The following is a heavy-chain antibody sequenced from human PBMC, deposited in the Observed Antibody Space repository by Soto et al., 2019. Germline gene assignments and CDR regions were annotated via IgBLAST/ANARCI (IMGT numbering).Heavy chain of an antibody. CDR2: IWYDGSNK. Sequence: GGSLRLSCAASEFTFSSYGMHWVRQAPGKGLEWVAVIWYDGSNKYYADSVKGRFTISRDNSKNTLYLQMNSLRAEDTAVYYCARSRDGYSFYFYYGMDGWGQGTTVTVSS. J-gene: IGHJ6*02. CDR3: ARSRDGYSFYFYYGMDG. D-gene: IGHD4-4*01. CDR1: EFTFSSYG. V-gene: IGHV3-33*01.